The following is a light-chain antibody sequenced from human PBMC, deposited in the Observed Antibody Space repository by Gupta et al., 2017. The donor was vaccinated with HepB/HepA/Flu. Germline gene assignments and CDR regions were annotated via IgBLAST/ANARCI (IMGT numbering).Light chain of an antibody. J-gene: IGKJ1*01. V-gene: IGKV3-15*01. CDR2: GAS. CDR3: QQYNNWPPGA. Sequence: EIVMTQSPATLSVSPGERATLSCRARQSVSSNLAWYKQKPGQAPRLLIYGASTRATGIPARFSGSGCGTEFTLTISSRQSEDFAVYYCQQYNNWPPGAFGQGTKVEIK. CDR1: QSVSSN.